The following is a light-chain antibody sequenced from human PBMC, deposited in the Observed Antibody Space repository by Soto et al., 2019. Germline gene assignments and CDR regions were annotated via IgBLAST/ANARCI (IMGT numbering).Light chain of an antibody. V-gene: IGKV3-15*01. J-gene: IGKJ4*01. CDR3: QQSNNWPPLP. Sequence: EIVMTQSPATLSVSPGETATLSCRASQSVAGNLAWYQQKPGQPPRLLIYGVSTRATGVPARFSGSGSETDFSLTISSLQIGDFAFYYCQQSNNWPPLPFGGGTKVEIK. CDR1: QSVAGN. CDR2: GVS.